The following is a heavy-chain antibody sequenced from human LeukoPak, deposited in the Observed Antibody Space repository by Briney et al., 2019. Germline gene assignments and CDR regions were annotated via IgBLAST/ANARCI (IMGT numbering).Heavy chain of an antibody. CDR3: ARVGGVYGSWFDP. CDR1: GFSFSWYW. CDR2: INLDGSEK. V-gene: IGHV3-7*01. J-gene: IGHJ5*02. D-gene: IGHD3-16*01. Sequence: GGSLRLSCAASGFSFSWYWMSWVRQAPGKGLEWVASINLDGSEKYYVESVEGRFTISRDNAKNSLHLQTNSLRDEDTAVYYCARVGGVYGSWFDPWGQGTLVTVFS.